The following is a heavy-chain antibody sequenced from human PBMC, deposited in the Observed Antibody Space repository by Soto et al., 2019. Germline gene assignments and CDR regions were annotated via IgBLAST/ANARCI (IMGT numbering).Heavy chain of an antibody. J-gene: IGHJ4*02. CDR2: IYYSGST. V-gene: IGHV4-30-4*01. CDR3: ARGHSSSSFYFDY. CDR1: GGSIISGDYY. D-gene: IGHD6-6*01. Sequence: PSETLSLTCTVSGGSIISGDYYWSWIHQPPGKGLEWIGYIYYSGSTYYNPSLKSRVIISVDTSKNQFSLKLSSVTAADTAVYYCARGHSSSSFYFDYWGQGTLVTVSS.